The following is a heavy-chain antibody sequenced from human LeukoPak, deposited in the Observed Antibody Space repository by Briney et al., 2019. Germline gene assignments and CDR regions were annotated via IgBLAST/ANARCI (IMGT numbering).Heavy chain of an antibody. Sequence: PSETLSLTCTVSGGSISSGDYYWSWIRQPPGKGLEWIGYIYYSGSTYYNPSLKSRVTISVDTSKNQFSLKLSSVTAADTAVYYCAKRRSRQWLANGFDYWGQGTLVTVSS. D-gene: IGHD6-19*01. CDR3: AKRRSRQWLANGFDY. V-gene: IGHV4-30-4*01. CDR2: IYYSGST. J-gene: IGHJ4*02. CDR1: GGSISSGDYY.